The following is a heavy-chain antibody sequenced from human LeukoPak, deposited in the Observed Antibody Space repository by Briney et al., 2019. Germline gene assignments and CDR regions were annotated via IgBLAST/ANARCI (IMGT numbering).Heavy chain of an antibody. D-gene: IGHD6-13*01. Sequence: PGGSLRLSCAASGFTFSSYSMNWVRQAPGKGLEWVSSISSSSSYIYYADSVKGRFTISRDNAKNSLYLQVNGLRAEDTAVYYCARGIAAAGTPGYWGQGTLVTVSS. V-gene: IGHV3-21*01. CDR3: ARGIAAAGTPGY. CDR2: ISSSSSYI. J-gene: IGHJ4*02. CDR1: GFTFSSYS.